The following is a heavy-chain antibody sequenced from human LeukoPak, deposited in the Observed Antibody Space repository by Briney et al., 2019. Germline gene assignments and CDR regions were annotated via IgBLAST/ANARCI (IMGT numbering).Heavy chain of an antibody. Sequence: ASVKVSCKASGYTFTGYYMHWVRQAPGQGLEWMGRIKSKSGGTNYAQKFQGRVTMTWDTSISTAYMELSRLRSDDTAVYYCARDSLYCSGNICSSSPFDCWGQGTLVTVSS. CDR2: IKSKSGGT. J-gene: IGHJ4*02. CDR1: GYTFTGYY. CDR3: ARDSLYCSGNICSSSPFDC. V-gene: IGHV1-2*06. D-gene: IGHD2-15*01.